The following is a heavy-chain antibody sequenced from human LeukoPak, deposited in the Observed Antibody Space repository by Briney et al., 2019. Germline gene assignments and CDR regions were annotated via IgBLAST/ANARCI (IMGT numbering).Heavy chain of an antibody. V-gene: IGHV3-33*01. CDR1: GFTFSSYG. Sequence: GGSLRLSCAASGFTFSSYGMHWVRQAPGKGLEWVAVIWYDGSNKYYADSVKGRFAISRDNSKNTLYLQMNSLRAEDTAVYYCASTQEGTPYDYFDYWGQGTLVTVSS. D-gene: IGHD1-14*01. J-gene: IGHJ4*02. CDR3: ASTQEGTPYDYFDY. CDR2: IWYDGSNK.